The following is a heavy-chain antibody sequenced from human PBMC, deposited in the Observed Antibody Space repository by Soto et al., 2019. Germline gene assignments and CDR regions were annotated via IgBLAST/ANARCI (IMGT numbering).Heavy chain of an antibody. CDR1: GFIFSDYY. CDR2: ISSSGNTI. Sequence: QVQLVESGGGLVKPGGSQRLSCAASGFIFSDYYMSWIRQAPGKGLEWVSYISSSGNTIYYATSVKGRFTISRDNAKNSLYLQMNSLTAEDTAVYYRARRLGFSGVGPSTSNWFDPWGQGTLVTVSS. V-gene: IGHV3-11*01. D-gene: IGHD1-26*01. J-gene: IGHJ5*02. CDR3: ARRLGFSGVGPSTSNWFDP.